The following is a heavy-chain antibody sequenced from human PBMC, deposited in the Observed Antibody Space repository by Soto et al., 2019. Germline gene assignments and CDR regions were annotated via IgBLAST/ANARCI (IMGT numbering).Heavy chain of an antibody. CDR3: ARGGVDYYDSSGYYFSPYYFDY. J-gene: IGHJ4*02. CDR1: GGCISSGGYS. CDR2: IYHSGST. V-gene: IGHV4-30-2*01. Sequence: SETVSLTCAVSGGCISSGGYSWSWIRQPPGKGLEWIGYIYHSGSTYYNPSLKSRVTISVDRSKNQFSLKLSSVTAADTAVYYCARGGVDYYDSSGYYFSPYYFDYWGQGTLVTVSS. D-gene: IGHD3-22*01.